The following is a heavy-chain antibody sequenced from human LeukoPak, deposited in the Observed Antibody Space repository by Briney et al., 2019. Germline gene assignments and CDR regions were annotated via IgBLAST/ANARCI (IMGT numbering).Heavy chain of an antibody. V-gene: IGHV3-21*01. J-gene: IGHJ4*02. CDR1: GFAFSTYS. Sequence: GGSLRLSCAASGFAFSTYSMNWVRQAPGQGLEWISSISGSSIYINYAESVRGRFTMSRDNAKNSPYLELNSLRAEDTAVYYCARDPPYYDSSGYYHAYWGRGTRVTVSS. D-gene: IGHD3-22*01. CDR2: ISGSSIYI. CDR3: ARDPPYYDSSGYYHAY.